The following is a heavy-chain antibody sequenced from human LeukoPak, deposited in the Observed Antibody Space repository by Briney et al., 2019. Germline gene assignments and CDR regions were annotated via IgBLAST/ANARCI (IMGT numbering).Heavy chain of an antibody. CDR1: GGSISSSSYY. D-gene: IGHD6-13*01. CDR3: ARDVIAAPGTSDY. CDR2: IYYSGST. Sequence: PSETLSLTCTVSGGSISSSSYYWGWIRQPPGKGLEWIGTIYYSGSTYYNPSLRSRVIISLDTSKRQFSLKLSSVTAADTAVYYCARDVIAAPGTSDYWGQGALVTVSS. V-gene: IGHV4-39*02. J-gene: IGHJ4*02.